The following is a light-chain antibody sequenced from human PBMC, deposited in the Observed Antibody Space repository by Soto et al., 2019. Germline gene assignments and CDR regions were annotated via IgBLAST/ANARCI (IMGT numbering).Light chain of an antibody. CDR2: EVS. CDR1: SSDVGGYDY. Sequence: QSVLTQPASVSGSPGQSITISCTGTSSDVGGYDYVSWCQLHPGKAPKLMVFEVSNRPSGVSYRFSGSKSGNTASLTISGLQAEDEADYCCSSYSISTAYLSGNGTKVTVL. J-gene: IGLJ1*01. CDR3: SSYSISTAYL. V-gene: IGLV2-14*01.